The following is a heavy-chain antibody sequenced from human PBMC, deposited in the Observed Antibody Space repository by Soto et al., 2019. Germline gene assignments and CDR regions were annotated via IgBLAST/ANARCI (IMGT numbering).Heavy chain of an antibody. V-gene: IGHV1-3*01. J-gene: IGHJ6*02. D-gene: IGHD3-3*01. CDR3: ARGTPEITTFGVEPYGMDV. Sequence: ASVKVSCKASGYTFTSYAMHWVRQAPGQRLEWMGWINAGNGNTKYSQKFQGRVTITRDTSASTAYMELSSLRSEDTAVYYCARGTPEITTFGVEPYGMDVWGQGTTVTVSS. CDR1: GYTFTSYA. CDR2: INAGNGNT.